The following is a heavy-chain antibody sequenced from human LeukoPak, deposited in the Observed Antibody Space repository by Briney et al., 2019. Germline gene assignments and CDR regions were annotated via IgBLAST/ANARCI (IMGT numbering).Heavy chain of an antibody. V-gene: IGHV3-15*01. CDR1: GGSFSGYY. D-gene: IGHD2-21*01. CDR2: IKSKTDGGTI. J-gene: IGHJ3*02. Sequence: ETLSLTCAVYGGSFSGYYWSWIRQPPGKGLEWVGRIKSKTDGGTIDYAAPVKGRFSISRDDSKDTKYLQMNSLKSDDTAVYYCATHIPWDIWGPGTMVTVSS. CDR3: ATHIPWDI.